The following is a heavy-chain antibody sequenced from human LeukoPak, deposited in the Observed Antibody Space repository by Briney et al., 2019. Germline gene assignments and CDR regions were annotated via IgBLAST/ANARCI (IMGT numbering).Heavy chain of an antibody. CDR1: GYTFTGYY. J-gene: IGHJ2*01. V-gene: IGHV1-2*02. CDR3: ARDPPTEGWDFDL. D-gene: IGHD2-21*02. Sequence: ASVKVSCKASGYTFTGYYMHWVRQAPGQGLEWMGWINVNSSGTRYAQKFQGRVTVTRDTSISTAYMEVSRLRSDDTAVYYCARDPPTEGWDFDLWGRGTLVTVSS. CDR2: INVNSSGT.